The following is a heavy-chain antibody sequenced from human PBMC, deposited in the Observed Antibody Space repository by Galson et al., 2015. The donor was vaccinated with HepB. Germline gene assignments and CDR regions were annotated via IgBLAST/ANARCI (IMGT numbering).Heavy chain of an antibody. V-gene: IGHV3-23*01. Sequence: LRLSCAASGFTFSSYAMSWVRQSPGKGPEWVSAISGSGSVTYYADSVKGRFTISRDRTRNMLFLQMNSLRAEDTAVYYCASHQGGTYCGSTSCYDVFDYWGQGSQVTVSA. J-gene: IGHJ4*02. CDR2: ISGSGSVT. CDR3: ASHQGGTYCGSTSCYDVFDY. D-gene: IGHD2-2*01. CDR1: GFTFSSYA.